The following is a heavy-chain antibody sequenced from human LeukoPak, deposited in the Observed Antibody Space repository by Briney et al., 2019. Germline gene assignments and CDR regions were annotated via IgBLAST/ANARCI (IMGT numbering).Heavy chain of an antibody. CDR3: ARDSVESYYYDSSGYTTVGEYFQH. J-gene: IGHJ1*01. D-gene: IGHD3-22*01. Sequence: ASVKVSCKASGYTFTIYYMHWVRQAPGQGLEWMGIINPSGGSTSYAQKFQGRVTMTRDTSTSTVYMELSSLRSEDTAVYYCARDSVESYYYDSSGYTTVGEYFQHWGQGTLVTVSS. V-gene: IGHV1-46*01. CDR1: GYTFTIYY. CDR2: INPSGGST.